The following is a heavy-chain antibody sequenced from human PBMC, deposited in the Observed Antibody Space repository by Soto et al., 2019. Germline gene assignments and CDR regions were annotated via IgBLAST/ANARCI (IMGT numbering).Heavy chain of an antibody. V-gene: IGHV1-8*01. D-gene: IGHD5-12*01. CDR1: GYTFTSYD. CDR3: ARGSPGYDFVFDY. CDR2: MNPNSANT. J-gene: IGHJ4*02. Sequence: QVQLVQSGAEVKKPGASVKVSCKASGYTFTSYDINWVRQATGQGLEWMGWMNPNSANTGYAQKFQGRVTRASNTSISTAYMELSSLRSEDTAVYYCARGSPGYDFVFDYWGQGTLVTVSS.